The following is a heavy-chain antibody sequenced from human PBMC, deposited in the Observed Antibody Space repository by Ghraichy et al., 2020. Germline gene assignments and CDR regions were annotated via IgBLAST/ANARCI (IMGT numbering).Heavy chain of an antibody. CDR1: GFTFSSYA. J-gene: IGHJ2*01. Sequence: GESLNISCAASGFTFSSYAMSWVRQAPGKGLEWVSAISGSGGSTYYADSVKGRFTISRDNSKNTLYLQMNSLRAEDTAVYYCAKVFVATGWYFDLWGRGTLVIVSS. CDR2: ISGSGGST. D-gene: IGHD3-3*01. CDR3: AKVFVATGWYFDL. V-gene: IGHV3-23*01.